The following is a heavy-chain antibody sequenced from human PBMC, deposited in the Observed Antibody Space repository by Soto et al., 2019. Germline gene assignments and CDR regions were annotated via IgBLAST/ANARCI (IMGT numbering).Heavy chain of an antibody. CDR3: ARGRAVADPYYFDY. CDR2: INHSGST. CDR1: GGSFSGYY. V-gene: IGHV4-34*01. J-gene: IGHJ4*02. D-gene: IGHD6-19*01. Sequence: QVQLQQWGAGLLKPSETLSLTCAVYGGSFSGYYWSWIRQPPGKGLEWIGEINHSGSTNYNPSLKSRVTISVDTSKNQFSLKLSSVTAADTAVYYGARGRAVADPYYFDYWGQGTLVTVSS.